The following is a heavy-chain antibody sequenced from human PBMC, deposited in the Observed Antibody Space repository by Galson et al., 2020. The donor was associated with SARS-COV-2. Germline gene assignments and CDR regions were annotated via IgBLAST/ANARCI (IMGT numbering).Heavy chain of an antibody. V-gene: IGHV3-74*01. J-gene: IGHJ5*01. CDR3: SINQVSDYGVLDP. D-gene: IGHD4-17*01. Sequence: GGSLRLSCAASGVTFSIYWMHWVRQAPGKGLVWVSRIKSDGSGTSYADSVKGRFTISRDNAKNTLYLQMNSLRADDTAVYYCSINQVSDYGVLDPWGQGTLVTVSS. CDR1: GVTFSIYW. CDR2: IKSDGSGT.